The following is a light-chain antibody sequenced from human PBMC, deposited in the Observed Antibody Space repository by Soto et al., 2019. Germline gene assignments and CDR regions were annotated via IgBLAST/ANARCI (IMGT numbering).Light chain of an antibody. V-gene: IGLV1-51*01. CDR2: GND. CDR1: SSDVGQKY. CDR3: ATRATRLTSPGGYV. Sequence: QSVLTQPPSVSAAPGQKVTISCSGSSSDVGQKYVSWYQHLPGTAPKLLIYGNDKRPSGIPDRFSASKSGTSATLVITGLQAGAEADYYSATRATRLTSPGGYVFGIGTTLTVL. J-gene: IGLJ1*01.